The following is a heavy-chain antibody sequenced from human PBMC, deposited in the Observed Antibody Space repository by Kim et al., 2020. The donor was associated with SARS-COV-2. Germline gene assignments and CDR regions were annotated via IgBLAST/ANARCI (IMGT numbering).Heavy chain of an antibody. V-gene: IGHV3-9*01. CDR1: GFTFVDYA. J-gene: IGHJ5*02. Sequence: GGSLRLSCAASGFTFVDYAMHWVRQAPGKGLEWVSGISWNSGSIGYADSVKGRFTISRDNAKNSLYLQMNSLRAEDTALYYCAKVYSSGWENWFDPWGQGTLVTVSS. D-gene: IGHD6-19*01. CDR2: ISWNSGSI. CDR3: AKVYSSGWENWFDP.